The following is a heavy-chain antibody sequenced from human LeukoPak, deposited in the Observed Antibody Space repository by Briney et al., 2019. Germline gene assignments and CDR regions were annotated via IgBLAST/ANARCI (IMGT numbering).Heavy chain of an antibody. CDR3: ARPRYDSSGYRRYYFDY. Sequence: ASVKVSCKASGYTFTGYYMHWVRQAPGQGLEWMGRINPNSGGTNYAQKFQGRVTMTRDTSISTAYVELSRLRSDDTAVYYCARPRYDSSGYRRYYFDYWGQGTLVTVSS. CDR2: INPNSGGT. CDR1: GYTFTGYY. D-gene: IGHD3-22*01. J-gene: IGHJ4*02. V-gene: IGHV1-2*06.